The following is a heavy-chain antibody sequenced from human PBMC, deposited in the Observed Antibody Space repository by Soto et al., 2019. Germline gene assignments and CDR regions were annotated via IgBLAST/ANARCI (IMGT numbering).Heavy chain of an antibody. CDR1: GFTFSSYA. V-gene: IGHV3-23*01. J-gene: IGHJ6*02. CDR3: AKDSDPVSTSSGDV. D-gene: IGHD6-25*01. CDR2: ISGSGGST. Sequence: EVQLLESGGGLVQPGGSLRLSCEASGFTFSSYAMSWVRQAPGKGLEWVSAISGSGGSTYYADSVKGRFTISRDNSKNTLYLQMNSLRAEDTAVYYCAKDSDPVSTSSGDVWGQGTTVTVSS.